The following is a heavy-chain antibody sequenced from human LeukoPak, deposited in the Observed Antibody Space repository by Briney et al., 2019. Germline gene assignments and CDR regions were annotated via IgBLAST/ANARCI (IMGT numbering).Heavy chain of an antibody. CDR1: GFTFSSYG. D-gene: IGHD2-8*01. CDR2: ISYDGSNK. CDR3: AKVYLVYASFGYFDY. J-gene: IGHJ4*02. Sequence: GGSLRLSCAASGFTFSSYGMHWVRQAPGKGLEWVAVISYDGSNKYYADSVKGRFTISRDNSKNTLYLQMTSLRAEDTAVYYCAKVYLVYASFGYFDYWGQGTLVTVSS. V-gene: IGHV3-30*18.